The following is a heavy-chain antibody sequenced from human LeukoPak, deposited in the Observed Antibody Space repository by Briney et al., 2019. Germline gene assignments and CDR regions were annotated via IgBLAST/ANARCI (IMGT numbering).Heavy chain of an antibody. CDR3: ARDNLADGNGFDI. V-gene: IGHV3-33*01. J-gene: IGHJ3*02. D-gene: IGHD6-19*01. CDR2: IFYDGSQK. Sequence: GGSLRLSCAASGFTFGSYGFHWVRQAPGKGLEWVAIIFYDGSQKLYADSVKGRFTISRDISKNTLYLQMNSLRVEDTAVYYCARDNLADGNGFDIWGQGTMVTVSS. CDR1: GFTFGSYG.